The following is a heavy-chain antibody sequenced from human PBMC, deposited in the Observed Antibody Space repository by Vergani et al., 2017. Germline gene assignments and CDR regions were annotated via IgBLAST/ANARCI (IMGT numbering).Heavy chain of an antibody. J-gene: IGHJ6*02. CDR2: ISGSGGNT. Sequence: EVQLLESGGGLVQPGGSLRLSCAASGFTFSSYAMSWVRQVPGKGLEWVSGISGSGGNTYYANSVKGRFTISRDNSKKTLYLQMNSLRADDTAVYYCAKGVYCSSTSCYEGGGYYYGMGVWGQGTTVTFSS. CDR3: AKGVYCSSTSCYEGGGYYYGMGV. V-gene: IGHV3-23*01. D-gene: IGHD2-2*01. CDR1: GFTFSSYA.